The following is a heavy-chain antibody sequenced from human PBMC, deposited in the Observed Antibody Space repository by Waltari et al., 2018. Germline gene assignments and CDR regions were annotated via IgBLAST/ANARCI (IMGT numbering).Heavy chain of an antibody. J-gene: IGHJ4*02. V-gene: IGHV3-74*01. CDR3: AREGSGSYYEDY. CDR2: INSDGSIT. D-gene: IGHD1-26*01. CDR1: GFTFSSYW. Sequence: EVQLVESGGGLVQPGGSLRLSCAASGFTFSSYWMHWVRQAPGKGLVCVSRINSDGSITSYAGAVKGRFTISRDNAKNTLYLQMNSLRAEDTAVYYCAREGSGSYYEDYWGQGTLVTVSS.